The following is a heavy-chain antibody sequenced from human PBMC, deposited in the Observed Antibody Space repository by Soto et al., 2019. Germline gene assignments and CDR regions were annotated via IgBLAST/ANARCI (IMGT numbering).Heavy chain of an antibody. D-gene: IGHD3-10*01. J-gene: IGHJ4*02. V-gene: IGHV4-59*01. CDR1: RGSRTNYY. CDR3: ARGVYGAYLDY. CDR2: VEHHGRT. Sequence: SESRSLTCTGARGSRTNYYWSWVRQPPGKGLEWIAYVEHHGRTEWKPSLQSRVTISRDLCQSQFSLSLHSLTPADTAVYFCARGVYGAYLDYWGQGALVTVSS.